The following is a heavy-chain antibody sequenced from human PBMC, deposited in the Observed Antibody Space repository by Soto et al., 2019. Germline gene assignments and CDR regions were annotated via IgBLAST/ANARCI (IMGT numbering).Heavy chain of an antibody. Sequence: PSETLSLTCTVSGGSISSSSYYWGWIRQPPGKGLEWIGSIYYSGSTYYNPSLKSRVTISVDTSKNQFSLKLSSVTAADTAVYYCARHTLIPVVPAADRHNWFDPWGQGTLVTVSS. D-gene: IGHD2-2*01. CDR3: ARHTLIPVVPAADRHNWFDP. CDR1: GGSISSSSYY. V-gene: IGHV4-39*01. J-gene: IGHJ5*02. CDR2: IYYSGST.